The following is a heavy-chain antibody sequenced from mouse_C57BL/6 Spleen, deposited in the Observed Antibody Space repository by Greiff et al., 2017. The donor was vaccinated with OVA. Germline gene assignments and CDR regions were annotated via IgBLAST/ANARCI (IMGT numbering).Heavy chain of an antibody. D-gene: IGHD1-1*01. J-gene: IGHJ2*01. Sequence: QVQLKESGAELVKPGASVKISCKASGYAFSSYWMNWVKQRPGKGLEWIGQIYPGDGDTNYNGKFKGKATLTADKSSSTAYMQLSSLTSEDSAVYFCARSNITTVVFDYWGQGTTLTVSS. V-gene: IGHV1-80*01. CDR3: ARSNITTVVFDY. CDR2: IYPGDGDT. CDR1: GYAFSSYW.